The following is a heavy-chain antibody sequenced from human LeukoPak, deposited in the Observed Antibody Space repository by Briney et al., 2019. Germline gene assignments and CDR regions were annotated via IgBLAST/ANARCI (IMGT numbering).Heavy chain of an antibody. D-gene: IGHD3-22*01. J-gene: IGHJ4*02. CDR1: GYTFTSYA. CDR2: INTNTGNP. Sequence: ASVKVSCKASGYTFTSYAMNWVRQAPGQGLEWMGWINTNTGNPTYAQGFTGRFVFSLDTSASTAYLQISSLKAEDTAVYYCATSYYDSSGYYPRLMGYWGQGTLVTVSS. CDR3: ATSYYDSSGYYPRLMGY. V-gene: IGHV7-4-1*02.